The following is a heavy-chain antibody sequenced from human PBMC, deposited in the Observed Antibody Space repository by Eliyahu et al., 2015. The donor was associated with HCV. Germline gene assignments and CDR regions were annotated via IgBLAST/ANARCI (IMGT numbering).Heavy chain of an antibody. D-gene: IGHD6-19*01. J-gene: IGHJ5*02. CDR2: IHYSGST. CDR3: ASGGGGIAVAGTGGWFDP. V-gene: IGHV4-59*01. CDR1: GGSITTXX. Sequence: QVQLQESGPGLVKPSETLSLTCTVSGGSITTXXWSWIRPPPGKGLEWIGYIHYSGSTNYNPSLKSRVTISVDTSKNQFSLNLTSVTAADTAVYYCASGGGGIAVAGTGGWFDPWGQGTLVTVSS.